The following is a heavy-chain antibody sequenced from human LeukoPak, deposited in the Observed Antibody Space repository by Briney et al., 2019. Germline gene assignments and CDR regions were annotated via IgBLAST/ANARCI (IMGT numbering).Heavy chain of an antibody. V-gene: IGHV3-21*01. D-gene: IGHD4-17*01. CDR1: GFTFSNYA. CDR3: ARGHTAVTRHFDF. Sequence: GGSLRLSCAASGFTFSNYAMTWVRQAPGKGLEWVSIISSGSSAIFSADALKGRFTISRDDAKNLLYLDMNSLRAEDTAVYYCARGHTAVTRHFDFWGQGTLVTVSS. CDR2: ISSGSSAI. J-gene: IGHJ4*02.